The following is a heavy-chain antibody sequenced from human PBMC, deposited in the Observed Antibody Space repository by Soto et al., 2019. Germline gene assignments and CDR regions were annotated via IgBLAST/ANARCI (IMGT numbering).Heavy chain of an antibody. CDR3: ARGGETYYDFWSGFSPIDY. V-gene: IGHV4-59*01. CDR1: GGYISSYY. CDR2: IFYSDNT. Sequence: SETLSVTCTVAGGYISSYYWSWIRQHPGKGLEWIGYIFYSDNTNYNPSLKSRVTISVDTSKNQFSLKLTSVTAADTAVYFCARGGETYYDFWSGFSPIDYWGQGALVTVSS. D-gene: IGHD3-3*01. J-gene: IGHJ4*02.